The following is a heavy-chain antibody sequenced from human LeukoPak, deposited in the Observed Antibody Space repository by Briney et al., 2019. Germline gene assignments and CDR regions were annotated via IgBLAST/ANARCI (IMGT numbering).Heavy chain of an antibody. D-gene: IGHD3-22*01. J-gene: IGHJ3*02. V-gene: IGHV1-18*01. CDR3: ARPVPYYYDSSGYFGAFDI. CDR2: ISAYNGNT. Sequence: ASVKVSCKASGYTFTSYGISWVRQAPGQGLEWMGWISAYNGNTNYAQKLQGRVTMTTDTSTSTAYMELRSLRSDDTAVYYCARPVPYYYDSSGYFGAFDIWGQGTMVTVSA. CDR1: GYTFTSYG.